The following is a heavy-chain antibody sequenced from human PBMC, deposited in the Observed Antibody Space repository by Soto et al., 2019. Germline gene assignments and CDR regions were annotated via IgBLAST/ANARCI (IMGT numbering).Heavy chain of an antibody. Sequence: QVQLQESGPGLVKPSQTLSLTCTVSCGSISSGGYYWSWIRQHPGKGLEWIGYIYYSGSTYYNPSLKSRVTISVDTSNNQFSMKLSSVTAADTTVYYCARVGTDFWSSKSGGYFDLWGSGTLVTVSS. V-gene: IGHV4-31*03. J-gene: IGHJ2*01. CDR1: CGSISSGGYY. D-gene: IGHD3-3*01. CDR3: ARVGTDFWSSKSGGYFDL. CDR2: IYYSGST.